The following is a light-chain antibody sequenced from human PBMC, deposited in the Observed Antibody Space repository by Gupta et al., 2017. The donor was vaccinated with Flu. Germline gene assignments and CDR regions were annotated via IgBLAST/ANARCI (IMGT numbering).Light chain of an antibody. CDR1: SSNIGSNS. CDR3: AAWDDSLHGVV. CDR2: SNN. J-gene: IGLJ2*01. Sequence: QSVLPQPPSASGHTGQRVTISCSGSSSNIGSNSVNWYHQLPGTAPKILIYSNNQRPSGVPDRVSGSKSGTSASLAISGLQAEDEGDYYCAAWDDSLHGVVFGGGTKLTVL. V-gene: IGLV1-44*01.